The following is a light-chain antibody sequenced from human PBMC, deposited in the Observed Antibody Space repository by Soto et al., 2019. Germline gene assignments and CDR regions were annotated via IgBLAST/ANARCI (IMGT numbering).Light chain of an antibody. V-gene: IGLV2-14*01. CDR1: SSDVGGYNS. Sequence: QSALTQPASVSGSPGLSIAISCTGTSSDVGGYNSVSWYQQHPGKAPKLMIYAVSNRPSGVSNRFSGSKSGNTASLTISGRQAEDEGYYYCSSYTTGGSYVFGTGTKLTVL. J-gene: IGLJ1*01. CDR2: AVS. CDR3: SSYTTGGSYV.